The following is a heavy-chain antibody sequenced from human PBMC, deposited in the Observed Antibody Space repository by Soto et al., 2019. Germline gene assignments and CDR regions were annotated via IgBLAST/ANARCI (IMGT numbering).Heavy chain of an antibody. CDR1: GGSFSGYY. CDR3: ARVTGRYYYGMDV. V-gene: IGHV4-34*01. Sequence: QVQLQQWGAGLLKPSETLSLTCAVYGGSFSGYYWSWIRQPPGKGLEWIGEINHSGSTNYNPPLTCRVTISVDTSKSQFSLKLSSVTAAETAVYYGARVTGRYYYGMDVWGQGTTVTVSS. CDR2: INHSGST. J-gene: IGHJ6*02.